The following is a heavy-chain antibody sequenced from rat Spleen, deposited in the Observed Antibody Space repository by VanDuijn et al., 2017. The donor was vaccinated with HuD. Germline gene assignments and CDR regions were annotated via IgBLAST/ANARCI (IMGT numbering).Heavy chain of an antibody. CDR2: INSAGTT. CDR1: GHSISSTYR. Sequence: EVQLQESGPGLVKPSQSLSLTCSVSGHSISSTYRWNWIRKFPGNKLEWMGYINSAGTTIYRPSLKSRISITRDTSKNQFFLQLNSVTTEDTATYYCARYYYDGTYYYGVMDAWGQGASVTVSS. V-gene: IGHV3-3*01. J-gene: IGHJ4*01. CDR3: ARYYYDGTYYYGVMDA. D-gene: IGHD1-12*02.